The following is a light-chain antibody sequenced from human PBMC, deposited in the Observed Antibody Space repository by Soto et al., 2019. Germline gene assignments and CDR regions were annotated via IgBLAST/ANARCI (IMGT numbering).Light chain of an antibody. CDR1: SSNIGAGYD. J-gene: IGLJ2*01. V-gene: IGLV1-40*01. Sequence: VLTQPPSVSGAPGQRVTISCTGSSSNIGAGYDVHWYQQLPGTAPKLLIYGNTNRPSGVPDRFSGSKSGTSASLAITGLQAEDEADYYCQSYDSSLSGSVVFGGGTKVTVL. CDR3: QSYDSSLSGSVV. CDR2: GNT.